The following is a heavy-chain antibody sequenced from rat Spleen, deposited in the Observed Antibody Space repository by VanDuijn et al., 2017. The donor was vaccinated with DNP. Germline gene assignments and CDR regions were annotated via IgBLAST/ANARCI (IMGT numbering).Heavy chain of an antibody. V-gene: IGHV5-7*01. J-gene: IGHJ4*01. CDR1: GFTFSFYG. CDR3: AREGYYSGDRAMDA. D-gene: IGHD1-1*01. CDR2: ISSGGDRT. Sequence: EVQLVESGGGLVQPGRSLRLSCAASGFTFSFYGMAWVRQAPKKGLEWVATISSGGDRTYYRVSVKGRFTISRDNAKSTLYLQMDSLRSEDTATYYCAREGYYSGDRAMDAWGQGTSVTVFS.